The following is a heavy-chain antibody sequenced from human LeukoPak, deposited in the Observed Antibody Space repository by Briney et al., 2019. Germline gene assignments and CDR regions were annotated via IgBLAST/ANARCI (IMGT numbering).Heavy chain of an antibody. CDR3: ASSDRNRDAFDI. CDR2: MNPNSGNT. CDR1: GYTFTGYY. V-gene: IGHV1-8*02. J-gene: IGHJ3*02. Sequence: GASVKVSCKASGYTFTGYYMHWVRQAAGQGLEWMGWMNPNSGNTGYAQKFQGRVTMTRNTSISTAYMELSSLRSEDTAVYYCASSDRNRDAFDIWGQGTMVTVSS. D-gene: IGHD1-14*01.